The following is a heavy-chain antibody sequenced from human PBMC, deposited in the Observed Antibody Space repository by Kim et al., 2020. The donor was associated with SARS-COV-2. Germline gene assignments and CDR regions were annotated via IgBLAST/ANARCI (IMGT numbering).Heavy chain of an antibody. J-gene: IGHJ4*03. CDR1: GFIFSHYT. CDR3: ALWLGEHFDY. CDR2: ISDPVTGNT. Sequence: GGSLRLSCEGSGFIFSHYTLIWVRQAPGKGLEWISTISDPVTGNTHYADSVKGRFFISRDDSWHTVTLLMNNLRADDTALYYCALWLGEHFDYWGRGTQVTVSS. V-gene: IGHV3-23*01. D-gene: IGHD3-10*01.